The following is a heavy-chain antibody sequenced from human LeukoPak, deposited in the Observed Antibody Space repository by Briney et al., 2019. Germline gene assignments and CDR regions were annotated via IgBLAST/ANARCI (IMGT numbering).Heavy chain of an antibody. CDR2: INPSGGST. D-gene: IGHD3-22*01. Sequence: ASVKVSCKASGYTFTSYYMHWVRQAPGQGLEWMGMINPSGGSTSYAQKFQGRVTMTRDTSTTTVYMELSSLRPEDTAMYYCARVDSSGYIHDYWGQGTLVTVSS. CDR1: GYTFTSYY. CDR3: ARVDSSGYIHDY. J-gene: IGHJ4*02. V-gene: IGHV1-46*01.